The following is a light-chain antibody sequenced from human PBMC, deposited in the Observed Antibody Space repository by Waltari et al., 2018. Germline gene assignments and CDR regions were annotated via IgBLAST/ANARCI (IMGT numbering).Light chain of an antibody. CDR2: DVS. Sequence: WNQQPPGKAPKLIISDVSKRPSGVPARFSGSVSGYTASLTISGLQAEDEADYYCSSYTATDTYVFGSGTTVIVL. CDR3: SSYTATDTYV. V-gene: IGLV2-11*03. J-gene: IGLJ1*01.